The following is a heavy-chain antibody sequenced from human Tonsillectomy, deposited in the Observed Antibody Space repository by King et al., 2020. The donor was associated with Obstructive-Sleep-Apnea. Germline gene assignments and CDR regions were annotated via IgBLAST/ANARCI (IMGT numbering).Heavy chain of an antibody. V-gene: IGHV4-59*01. J-gene: IGHJ4*02. CDR3: ARGGYFDY. CDR2: IYYSGST. Sequence: QLQESGPGLVKPSETLSLTCTVSVGSISYYYWSWIRQPPGKGLEWIGYIYYSGSTNYNPSLKSRVTISVDTSKNQFSLKLSSVTAADTAVYYCARGGYFDYWGQGTLVTVSS. CDR1: VGSISYYY.